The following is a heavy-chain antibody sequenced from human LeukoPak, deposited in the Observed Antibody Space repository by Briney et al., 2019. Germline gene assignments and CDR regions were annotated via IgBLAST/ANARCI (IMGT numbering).Heavy chain of an antibody. CDR1: GGTFSSYA. J-gene: IGHJ4*02. CDR2: IIPILGIA. Sequence: ASVKVSCKASGGTFSSYAISWVRQAPGQGLKWMGRIIPILGIANYAQKFQGRVTITADKSTSTAYMELSSLRSEDTAVYYRARNLRDDSSGYYPHWGQGTLVTVSS. D-gene: IGHD3-22*01. CDR3: ARNLRDDSSGYYPH. V-gene: IGHV1-69*04.